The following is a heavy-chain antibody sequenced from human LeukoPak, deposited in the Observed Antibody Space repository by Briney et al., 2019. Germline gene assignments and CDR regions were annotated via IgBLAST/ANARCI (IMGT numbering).Heavy chain of an antibody. V-gene: IGHV3-23*01. Sequence: GGSLRLSCAASGFTFSSFAMHWVRQAPGKGLEWVSAISGSGGSTYYADSVKGRFTISRDNSKNTLYLQMNSLRAEDTAVYYCAKEGSSGWYGDYWGQGTLVTVSS. CDR1: GFTFSSFA. CDR2: ISGSGGST. CDR3: AKEGSSGWYGDY. J-gene: IGHJ4*02. D-gene: IGHD6-19*01.